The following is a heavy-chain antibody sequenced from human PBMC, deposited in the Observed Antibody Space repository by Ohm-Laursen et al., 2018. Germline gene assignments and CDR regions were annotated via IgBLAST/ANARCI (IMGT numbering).Heavy chain of an antibody. CDR1: GYTFTSYY. D-gene: IGHD6-6*01. Sequence: DSVKVSCKASGYTFTSYYMQGVRQAPGQGLEWMGIINPSGGSTSYAQKFQVRVTMTRDTSTSTVYMELSSLRSEDTAVYYCACRSSSSGFDYWGQGTLVTVSS. V-gene: IGHV1-46*01. J-gene: IGHJ4*02. CDR3: ACRSSSSGFDY. CDR2: INPSGGST.